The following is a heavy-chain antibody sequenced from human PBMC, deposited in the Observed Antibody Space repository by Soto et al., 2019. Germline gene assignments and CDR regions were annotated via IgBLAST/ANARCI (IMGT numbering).Heavy chain of an antibody. J-gene: IGHJ4*02. CDR3: ARDLASTTIPNY. V-gene: IGHV3-7*04. Sequence: GGSLRLSCAASGFTFSNYWMSWVRQAPGKGLEWVANIKQDGSEKYYVDSVKGRFTISRDNAKNSLCLQMNSLRAEDTAVYYCARDLASTTIPNYWGQGTLVTVSS. CDR1: GFTFSNYW. D-gene: IGHD4-17*01. CDR2: IKQDGSEK.